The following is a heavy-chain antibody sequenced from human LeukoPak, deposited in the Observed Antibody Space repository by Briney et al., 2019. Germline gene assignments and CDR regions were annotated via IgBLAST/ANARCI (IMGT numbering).Heavy chain of an antibody. Sequence: PGGSLRLSCAASGFTFSSYSMNWVRQAPGKGLEWVSSISSSSSYIYYADSVKGRSTISRDNAENSLYLQMNSLRAEDTAVYYCGRGKLDYHDSSGYYWLLDYWGQGTLVTVSS. CDR3: GRGKLDYHDSSGYYWLLDY. V-gene: IGHV3-21*06. CDR1: GFTFSSYS. D-gene: IGHD3-22*01. J-gene: IGHJ4*02. CDR2: ISSSSSYI.